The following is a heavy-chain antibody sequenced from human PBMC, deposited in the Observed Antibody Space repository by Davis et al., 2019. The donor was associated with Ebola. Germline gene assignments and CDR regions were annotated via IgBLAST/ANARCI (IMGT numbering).Heavy chain of an antibody. CDR2: INHSGST. D-gene: IGHD6-25*01. CDR1: GGSFSGYY. V-gene: IGHV4-34*01. J-gene: IGHJ6*02. CDR3: ARGRRANYYYYGMDV. Sequence: MPGGSLRLSCAVYGGSFSGYYWSWIRQPPGKGLEWIGEINHSGSTNYNPSLKSRVTISVDTSKNQFSLKLSSVTAADTAVYYCARGRRANYYYYGMDVWGQGTTVTVSS.